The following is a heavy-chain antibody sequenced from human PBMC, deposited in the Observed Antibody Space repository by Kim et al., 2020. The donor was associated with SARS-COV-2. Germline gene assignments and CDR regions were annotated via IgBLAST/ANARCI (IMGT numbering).Heavy chain of an antibody. J-gene: IGHJ6*02. Sequence: ASVKVSCKASGYTFTSYYMHWVRQAPGQGLEWMGIINPSGGSTSYAQKFQGRVTMTRDTSTSTVYMELSSLRSEDTAVYYCARDIETAMAPPPIRGYYGMDDWGQGTTVTVSS. CDR3: ARDIETAMAPPPIRGYYGMDD. CDR1: GYTFTSYY. CDR2: INPSGGST. V-gene: IGHV1-46*01. D-gene: IGHD5-18*01.